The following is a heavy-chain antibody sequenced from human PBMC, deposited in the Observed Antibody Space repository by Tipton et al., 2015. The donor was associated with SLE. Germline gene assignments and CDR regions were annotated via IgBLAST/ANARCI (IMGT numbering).Heavy chain of an antibody. CDR1: GASVTRGGYS. Sequence: TLSLTCTVSGASVTRGGYSWSWIRQPPGKGLEFIGYIYDATTTYYNPSLKSRVTISADRSNNQFSLRLSSVTAADTAVYYCARDDDYGGNSGFDYWGQGTLVTVSS. CDR2: IYDATTT. CDR3: ARDDDYGGNSGFDY. D-gene: IGHD4-23*01. V-gene: IGHV4-30-2*01. J-gene: IGHJ4*02.